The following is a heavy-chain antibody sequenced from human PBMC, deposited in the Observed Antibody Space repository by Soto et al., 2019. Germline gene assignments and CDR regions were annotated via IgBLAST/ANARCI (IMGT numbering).Heavy chain of an antibody. J-gene: IGHJ4*02. Sequence: QVQLVESGGGVVQPGMSLRLSCGASGFSLSNYGMHWVRQAPGKGLEWVALMSFDGNYKSYADSVKGRFTISRDTSKNTLFLQLDSLTAEDTAVYYCVKSDSVDSFFDSWGQGTLVTVSS. D-gene: IGHD3-3*01. CDR2: MSFDGNYK. V-gene: IGHV3-30*18. CDR1: GFSLSNYG. CDR3: VKSDSVDSFFDS.